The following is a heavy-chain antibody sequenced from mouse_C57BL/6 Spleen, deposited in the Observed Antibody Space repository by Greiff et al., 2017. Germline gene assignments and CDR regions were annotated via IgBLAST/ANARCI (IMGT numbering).Heavy chain of an antibody. V-gene: IGHV1-15*01. Sequence: QVQLQQSGAELVRPGASVTLSCKASGYTFTDYEMHWVKQTPVHGLEWIGAIDPETGGTAYNQKFKGKAILTADKSSSTAYMELRSLTSEDSAVYYCTRYYGNYPCDYWGQGTTLTVSS. D-gene: IGHD2-1*01. J-gene: IGHJ2*01. CDR1: GYTFTDYE. CDR3: TRYYGNYPCDY. CDR2: IDPETGGT.